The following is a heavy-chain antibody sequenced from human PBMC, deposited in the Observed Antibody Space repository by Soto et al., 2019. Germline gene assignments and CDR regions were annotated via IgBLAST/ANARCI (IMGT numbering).Heavy chain of an antibody. D-gene: IGHD5-12*01. J-gene: IGHJ3*02. CDR2: MYYSGST. Sequence: QLQLQESGPGLAKPSETLSLTCAVSGGSISSSSYYWGWIRQPPGKGLEWIGSMYYSGSTYYNPSLKSRVTISVDTSKNQFSLELSSVTAADTAVYYCAGGVATIPYAFDIWGQGTMVTVSS. V-gene: IGHV4-39*01. CDR1: GGSISSSSYY. CDR3: AGGVATIPYAFDI.